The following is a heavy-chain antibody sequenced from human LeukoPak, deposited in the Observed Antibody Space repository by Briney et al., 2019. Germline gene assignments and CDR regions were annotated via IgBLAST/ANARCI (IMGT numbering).Heavy chain of an antibody. Sequence: GGSLRLSCAASGFTFSDYYMSWIRQAPGKGLEWVSYISSSSSYTNYADSVKGRFTISRDNAKNSLYLQMNSLRAEDTAVYYCAKDYFVVTVGDAFDIWGQGTRVTVSS. CDR2: ISSSSSYT. CDR3: AKDYFVVTVGDAFDI. CDR1: GFTFSDYY. J-gene: IGHJ3*02. D-gene: IGHD2-2*01. V-gene: IGHV3-11*05.